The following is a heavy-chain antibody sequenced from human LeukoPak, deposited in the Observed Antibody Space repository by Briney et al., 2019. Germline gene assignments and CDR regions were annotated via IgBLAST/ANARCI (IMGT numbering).Heavy chain of an antibody. CDR2: LRGWGET. D-gene: IGHD6-19*01. CDR3: AKASWVSSADAVW. J-gene: IGHJ4*02. CDR1: GFPFSNYA. Sequence: GGSLTLFCAASGFPFSNYAMSWVREAPAGGPEWVSNLRGWGETFYADSGKGRFTPSRDNSRNTVYLQLNNLRVEDTAIYYCAKASWVSSADAVWWGQGTQVTVSS. V-gene: IGHV3-23*01.